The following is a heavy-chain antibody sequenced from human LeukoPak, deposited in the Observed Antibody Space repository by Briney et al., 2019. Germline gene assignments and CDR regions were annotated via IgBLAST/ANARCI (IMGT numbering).Heavy chain of an antibody. CDR2: IFYRESFSYGGTT. J-gene: IGHJ4*01. Sequence: PETPSDTCTVSGVAISGYYWIWIRQSPGRGLEYIGSIFYRESFSYGGTTFYNPSLQSRVTISVDTSKNAFSLRLSSVTAADTAVYYCAIQISRNIVYRGHGILVTVSS. CDR3: AIQISRNIVY. D-gene: IGHD1/OR15-1a*01. CDR1: GVAISGYY. V-gene: IGHV4-59*04.